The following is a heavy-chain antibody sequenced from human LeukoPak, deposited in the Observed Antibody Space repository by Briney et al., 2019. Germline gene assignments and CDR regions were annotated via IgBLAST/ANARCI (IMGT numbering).Heavy chain of an antibody. J-gene: IGHJ4*02. CDR2: SSSIGGRT. V-gene: IGHV3-23*01. Sequence: LAGGSLRLSCAASGFTFSSHGMNWVRQAPGKGLEWASGSSSIGGRTYYADSVKGRFTVTRDNSRNTLHLQMNSLRAEDTAVYYCASGGNSEGYLFWGQGTLVTVSS. CDR1: GFTFSSHG. CDR3: ASGGNSEGYLF. D-gene: IGHD4-23*01.